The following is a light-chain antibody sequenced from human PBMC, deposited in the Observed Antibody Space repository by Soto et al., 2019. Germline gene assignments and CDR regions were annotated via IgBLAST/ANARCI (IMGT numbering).Light chain of an antibody. CDR1: SSDFGGYNS. J-gene: IGLJ1*01. CDR2: DVS. Sequence: QSALTQPASVSGSPGQSITISCTGTSSDFGGYNSVSWYQQHPCKAPKLVIFDVSNRPSGVSNRFSGSKSGDTASLTISGLQAEDEAHYYCSSYTTITIFGTGTKLTVL. CDR3: SSYTTITI. V-gene: IGLV2-14*01.